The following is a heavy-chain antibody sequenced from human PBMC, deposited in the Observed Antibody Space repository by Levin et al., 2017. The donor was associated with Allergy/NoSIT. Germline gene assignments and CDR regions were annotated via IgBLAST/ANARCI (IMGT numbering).Heavy chain of an antibody. CDR1: GYTFTDYF. CDR2: INPKTGGT. J-gene: IGHJ4*02. CDR3: ARVPGRGYRPFDF. V-gene: IGHV1-2*02. D-gene: IGHD5-18*01. Sequence: VASVKVSCKASGYTFTDYFIHWVRQAPGQGLEWMGWINPKTGGTVYAQKFQGRVSMTRDTSISTAFMELSRQRSDDRALYYCARVPGRGYRPFDFWGQGTLVTVSS.